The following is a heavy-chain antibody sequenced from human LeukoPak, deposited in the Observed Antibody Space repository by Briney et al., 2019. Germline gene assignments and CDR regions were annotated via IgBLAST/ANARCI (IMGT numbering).Heavy chain of an antibody. CDR2: ISGSGGST. CDR3: AKDRPRYSSGQPLGYFDY. D-gene: IGHD6-19*01. V-gene: IGHV3-23*01. Sequence: GGSLRLSCAASGFTFSSYAMSWVRQAPGKGLEWVSAISGSGGSTYYADSVKGRFTISRDNSKNMLYLQMNSLRAEDTAVYYCAKDRPRYSSGQPLGYFDYWGQGTLVTVSS. CDR1: GFTFSSYA. J-gene: IGHJ4*02.